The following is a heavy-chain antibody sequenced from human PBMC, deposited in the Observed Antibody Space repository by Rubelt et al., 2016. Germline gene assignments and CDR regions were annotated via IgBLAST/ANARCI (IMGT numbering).Heavy chain of an antibody. D-gene: IGHD2-15*01. V-gene: IGHV3-7*01. Sequence: DGSEKYYVDSVKGRFTISRDNAKNSLYLQMNSLRAEDTAVYYCARGRMNIVVGVAVHTFDYWGQGTLVTVSS. CDR3: ARGRMNIVVGVAVHTFDY. J-gene: IGHJ4*02. CDR2: DGSEK.